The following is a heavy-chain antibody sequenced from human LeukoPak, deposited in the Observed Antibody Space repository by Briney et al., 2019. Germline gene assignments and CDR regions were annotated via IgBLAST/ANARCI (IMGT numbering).Heavy chain of an antibody. D-gene: IGHD3-3*01. J-gene: IGHJ6*03. Sequence: SETLSLTCAVDGGSFSGYYWSWIRQPPGKGLEWIGEINHSGSTNYKPSLKSRVTISVDTSKNQFSLKLSSVTAADTAVYYCARGRGDFWSGYHYYYYYYMDVWGKGTTVTVSS. CDR3: ARGRGDFWSGYHYYYYYYMDV. CDR1: GGSFSGYY. V-gene: IGHV4-34*01. CDR2: INHSGST.